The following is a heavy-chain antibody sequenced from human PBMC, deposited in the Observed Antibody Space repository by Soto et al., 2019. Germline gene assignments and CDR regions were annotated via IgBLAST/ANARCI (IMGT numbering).Heavy chain of an antibody. Sequence: ASVKVSCKASGYTFTSYAMHWVRQAPGQRLEWMGWINAGNGNTKYSQKFQGRVTITRDTSASTAYMELSSLRSEDTAAYYCARGAAAAQSYYYYGMDVWGQGTTVTVSS. CDR1: GYTFTSYA. J-gene: IGHJ6*02. CDR2: INAGNGNT. V-gene: IGHV1-3*01. D-gene: IGHD6-13*01. CDR3: ARGAAAAQSYYYYGMDV.